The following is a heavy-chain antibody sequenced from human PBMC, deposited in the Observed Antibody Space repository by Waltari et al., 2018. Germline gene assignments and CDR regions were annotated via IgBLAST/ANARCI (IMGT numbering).Heavy chain of an antibody. CDR2: IYYSGRT. V-gene: IGHV4-59*01. CDR3: ARGGWYCSGGSCYFDY. D-gene: IGHD2-15*01. CDR1: GGSISSYY. J-gene: IGHJ4*02. Sequence: QVQLQESGPGLVKPSETLSLTCTVSGGSISSYYWSWIRQPPGKGLEWIGYIYYSGRTNYNPSLKRRVTISVDTSKNQFSLKLSSVTAADTAVYYCARGGWYCSGGSCYFDYWGQGTLVTVSS.